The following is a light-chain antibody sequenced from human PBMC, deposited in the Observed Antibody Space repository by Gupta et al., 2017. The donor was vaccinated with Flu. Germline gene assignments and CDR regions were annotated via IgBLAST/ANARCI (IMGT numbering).Light chain of an antibody. CDR3: QQYGSSSWT. J-gene: IGKJ1*01. CDR1: QSVSSSY. V-gene: IGKV3-20*01. CDR2: GAS. Sequence: EIVLTQSPGTLSLSPGERATLSCRASQSVSSSYLAWYQQKPGQAPRLLIYGASSRATGIPDRISGSGSGTDFTLTISRLDPEDVAVYYCQQYGSSSWTFGQGTKVEIK.